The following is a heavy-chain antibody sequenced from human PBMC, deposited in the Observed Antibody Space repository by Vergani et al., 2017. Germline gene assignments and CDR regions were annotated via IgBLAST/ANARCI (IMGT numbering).Heavy chain of an antibody. D-gene: IGHD6-19*01. V-gene: IGHV4-39*01. CDR1: GVSIGSNSYY. J-gene: IGHJ1*01. Sequence: QLQLQESGPGLVKPSETLSLTCTVSGVSIGSNSYYWGWLRQPPGKGLEWIGTIYYTGTTYYNEAHKSRLTIAVDTSKNQFSLNLTSVTAADTDVYYCTRHGRSGWAGYFQHWGQGTLVTASS. CDR3: TRHGRSGWAGYFQH. CDR2: IYYTGTT.